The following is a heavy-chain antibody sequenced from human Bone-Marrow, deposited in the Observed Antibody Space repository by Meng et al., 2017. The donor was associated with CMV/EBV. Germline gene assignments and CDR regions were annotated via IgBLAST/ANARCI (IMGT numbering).Heavy chain of an antibody. V-gene: IGHV3-7*01. D-gene: IGHD1-7*01. CDR2: IKQDGSEK. CDR1: GVTFSIYW. J-gene: IGHJ4*02. Sequence: GESLKLSCAASGVTFSIYWMHWVRQAPGKGLEWVANIKQDGSEKYYVDPVKGRFTISRDNAKNSLYLQMDSLRPEDTAVYYCARDGMWVELDSRRGEKDYWGQGLLVTVSS. CDR3: ARDGMWVELDSRRGEKDY.